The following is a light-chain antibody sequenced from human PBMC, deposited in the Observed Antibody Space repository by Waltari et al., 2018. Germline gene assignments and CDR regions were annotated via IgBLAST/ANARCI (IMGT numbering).Light chain of an antibody. CDR2: DVF. CDR1: SSDVGGFNF. Sequence: QSALTQPASVSGSPGQSISISCTGISSDVGGFNFVSWYQQHPGKAPKLMIYDVFNRPSGVSTRFSGSKSDNAASLAISGLQAEDEAVYYCSSYTASPPHVVFGGGTKVT. J-gene: IGLJ2*01. CDR3: SSYTASPPHVV. V-gene: IGLV2-14*03.